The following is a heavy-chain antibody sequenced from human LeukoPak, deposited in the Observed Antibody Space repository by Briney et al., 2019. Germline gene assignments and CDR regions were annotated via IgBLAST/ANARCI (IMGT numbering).Heavy chain of an antibody. CDR3: ATLGCSGGSCYDYFDY. CDR1: GGSFSGYY. CDR2: IYHSGST. V-gene: IGHV4-34*01. Sequence: SETLSLTCAVYGGSFSGYYWSWIRQPPGKGLEWIGEIYHSGSTNYNPSLKSRVTISVDKSKNQFSLKLSSVTAADTAVYYCATLGCSGGSCYDYFDYWGQGTLVTVSS. D-gene: IGHD2-15*01. J-gene: IGHJ4*02.